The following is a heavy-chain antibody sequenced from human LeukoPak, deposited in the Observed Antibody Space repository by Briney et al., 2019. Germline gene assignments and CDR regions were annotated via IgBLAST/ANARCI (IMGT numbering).Heavy chain of an antibody. CDR1: GYTFTSTD. V-gene: IGHV1-8*01. J-gene: IGHJ4*02. CDR3: ARTCTNGVCYEGADFDY. CDR2: MNPNSDNT. D-gene: IGHD2-8*01. Sequence: ASVTVSCKASGYTFTSTDINWVRQASGQGLEWMGWMNPNSDNTGYAQKFQGRVTMTRNTSKSTAYMELSSLRSEDTAVYYCARTCTNGVCYEGADFDYWGQGTLVTVSS.